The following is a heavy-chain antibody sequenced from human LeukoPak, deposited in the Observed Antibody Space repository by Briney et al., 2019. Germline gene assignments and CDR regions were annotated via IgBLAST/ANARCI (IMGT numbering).Heavy chain of an antibody. D-gene: IGHD4-11*01. Sequence: PGGSLRLSCAASGFTFSSYAMSWVRQAPGKGLEWVSAISGSGDSTYYADSVKGRFTISRDNSKNTLYLQMNSLRAEDTAVYYCAKAVNDYLNTFDYWGQGTLVTVSS. CDR1: GFTFSSYA. CDR3: AKAVNDYLNTFDY. V-gene: IGHV3-23*01. J-gene: IGHJ4*02. CDR2: ISGSGDST.